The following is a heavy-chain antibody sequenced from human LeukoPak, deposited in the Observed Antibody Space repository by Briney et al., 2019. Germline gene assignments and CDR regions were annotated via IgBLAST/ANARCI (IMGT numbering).Heavy chain of an antibody. D-gene: IGHD2-2*02. CDR2: ISSSSSTI. CDR3: AKVVVVPAAIGSQLDY. CDR1: GFTFSSYS. V-gene: IGHV3-48*01. Sequence: GGSLRLSCAASGFTFSSYSMNWVRQAPGKGLEWVSYISSSSSTIYYADSVKGRFAISRDNSKNTLYLQMNSLRAEDTAVYYCAKVVVVPAAIGSQLDYWGQGTLVTVSS. J-gene: IGHJ4*02.